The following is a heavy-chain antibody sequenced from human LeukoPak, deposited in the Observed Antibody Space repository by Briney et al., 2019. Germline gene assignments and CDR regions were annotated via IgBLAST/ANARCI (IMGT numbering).Heavy chain of an antibody. CDR2: IYTSGST. J-gene: IGHJ5*01. D-gene: IGHD3-10*01. CDR1: GGSISSYY. V-gene: IGHV4-4*07. Sequence: SETLSLTCTVSGGSISSYYWSWIRQPAGKGLEWIGRIYTSGSTNYNPSLKSRVTISVDTSKNQFSLKLSSLTAADTAVYYCARETGFLMVRGVIHNWFDSWGQGTLVTVSS. CDR3: ARETGFLMVRGVIHNWFDS.